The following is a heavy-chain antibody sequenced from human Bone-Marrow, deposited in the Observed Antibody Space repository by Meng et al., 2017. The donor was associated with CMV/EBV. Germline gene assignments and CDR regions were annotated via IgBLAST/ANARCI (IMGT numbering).Heavy chain of an antibody. Sequence: GGSISSGSYYWGWIRQPPGKGLENIGNIYYGGGTYYNPSLESRVTISQDTSENQFSLRLTSVTAADTAIYYCASLRATGTGRGFADHWGQGTLVTVSS. CDR2: IYYGGGT. CDR3: ASLRATGTGRGFADH. V-gene: IGHV4-39*07. J-gene: IGHJ4*02. CDR1: GGSISSGSYY. D-gene: IGHD1/OR15-1a*01.